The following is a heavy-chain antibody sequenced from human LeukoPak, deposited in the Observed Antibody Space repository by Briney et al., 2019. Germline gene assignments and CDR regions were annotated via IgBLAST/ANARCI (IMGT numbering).Heavy chain of an antibody. D-gene: IGHD3-16*01. CDR3: HITFGDNIDY. V-gene: IGHV1-69*04. CDR2: IIPILGIA. Sequence: ASVKVSCKASGGTFSSYAISWVRQAPGQGLEWMGRIIPILGIANYAQKFQGRDTITADKSTSTAYMELSSLRSEDTAVYYCHITFGDNIDYWGQGTLVTVSS. J-gene: IGHJ4*02. CDR1: GGTFSSYA.